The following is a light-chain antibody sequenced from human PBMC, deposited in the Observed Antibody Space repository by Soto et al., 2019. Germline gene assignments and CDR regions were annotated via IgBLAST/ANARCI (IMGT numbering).Light chain of an antibody. J-gene: IGKJ4*01. V-gene: IGKV1-12*01. CDR3: QQSDSFPLT. Sequence: DIQMTQSPSYVSASVGDRVTITCRSSQGISRWLAWYQQKPGQAPKLLISTASSLQSGVPSRFSGSGSGTDFTLTINDLQTEDFATYFCQQSDSFPLTFGGGTKVDI. CDR1: QGISRW. CDR2: TAS.